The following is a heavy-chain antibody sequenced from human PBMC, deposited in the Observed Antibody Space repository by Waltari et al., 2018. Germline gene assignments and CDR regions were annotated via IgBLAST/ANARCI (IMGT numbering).Heavy chain of an antibody. J-gene: IGHJ6*02. V-gene: IGHV3-30*03. CDR1: GFTFSSSG. D-gene: IGHD2-8*02. CDR2: ISSDGSRK. CDR3: ASCTGGNCYYYGFDV. Sequence: QVHLVESGGGVVQPGRSLRLSCAASGFTFSSSGMHWVRQTPGRGLEWVAVISSDGSRKSYADSVKGRFSISRDNSKNSLSLEMNSLRPEDTAVYYCASCTGGNCYYYGFDVWGQGTTVTVSS.